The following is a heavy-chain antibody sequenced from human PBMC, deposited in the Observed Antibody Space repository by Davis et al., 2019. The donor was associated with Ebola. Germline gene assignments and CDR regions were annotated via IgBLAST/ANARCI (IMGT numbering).Heavy chain of an antibody. Sequence: ASVKVSCKASGYTFTSYDSNWVRQATGQGLEWMGWMNTNSGHTGYSQNFQGRITMTRNTSISTAYMDLSSLKSDDTAVYYCARTKSHRCGSTSSWFDPWGQGTLVTVSS. J-gene: IGHJ5*02. CDR1: GYTFTSYD. V-gene: IGHV1-8*01. D-gene: IGHD6-6*01. CDR3: ARTKSHRCGSTSSWFDP. CDR2: MNTNSGHT.